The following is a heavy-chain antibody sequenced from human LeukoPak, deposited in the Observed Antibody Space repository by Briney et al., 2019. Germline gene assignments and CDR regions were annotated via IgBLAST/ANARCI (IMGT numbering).Heavy chain of an antibody. J-gene: IGHJ6*02. Sequence: ASVTVSCKASGYTFTSYGISWVRQAPGQGLEWMGWISAYNGNTNYAQKPQGRVTMTTDTSTSTAYMELRSLRSDDTAVYYCARRVDFWSGSYYYGMDVWGQGTTVTVSS. D-gene: IGHD3-3*01. V-gene: IGHV1-18*01. CDR2: ISAYNGNT. CDR3: ARRVDFWSGSYYYGMDV. CDR1: GYTFTSYG.